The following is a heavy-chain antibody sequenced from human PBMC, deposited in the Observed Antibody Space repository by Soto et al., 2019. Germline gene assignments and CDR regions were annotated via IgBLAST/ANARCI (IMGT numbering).Heavy chain of an antibody. CDR2: ISNSGGDT. V-gene: IGHV3-23*01. CDR3: AKSHLFLLGVAARLDY. CDR1: GFTFSTYA. Sequence: PGGSLRLSCAASGFTFSTYAMTWVRQTPGKGMEWVSVISNSGGDTYYADSVKGRFTISRDNSKNTMYLQMRDLRAEDTALYYCAKSHLFLLGVAARLDYWGQGTQVTVSS. D-gene: IGHD6-6*01. J-gene: IGHJ4*02.